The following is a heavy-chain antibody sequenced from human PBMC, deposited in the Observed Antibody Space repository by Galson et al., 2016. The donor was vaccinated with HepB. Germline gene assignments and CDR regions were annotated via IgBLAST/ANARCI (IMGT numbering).Heavy chain of an antibody. J-gene: IGHJ5*02. CDR2: ISYDENIR. D-gene: IGHD6-19*01. Sequence: SLRLSCAASGFSFHSYAMHWVRQTPGKGLEWVAIISYDENIRHYADSVKGRFTISRDNPNNTLYLQMNSLRTDDTAVYYCARDLTVAGTPLNHWGQGTLVTVSS. CDR3: ARDLTVAGTPLNH. V-gene: IGHV3-30*04. CDR1: GFSFHSYA.